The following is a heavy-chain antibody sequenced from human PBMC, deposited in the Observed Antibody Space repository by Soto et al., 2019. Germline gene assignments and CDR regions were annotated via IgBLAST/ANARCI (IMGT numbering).Heavy chain of an antibody. J-gene: IGHJ4*02. CDR1: GGSVSSSNYY. D-gene: IGHD3-9*01. CDR3: ARLEGLATTSYDFDY. CDR2: IYYSGST. Sequence: QLQLQESGPGLVKPSETLSLTCTVSGGSVSSSNYYWGWIRQSPGKGLEWIGSIYYSGSTYYNPSHESRVTISVDKSKNQFSLKVISVTAADTAVYYCARLEGLATTSYDFDYWGQGTLVTVSS. V-gene: IGHV4-39*01.